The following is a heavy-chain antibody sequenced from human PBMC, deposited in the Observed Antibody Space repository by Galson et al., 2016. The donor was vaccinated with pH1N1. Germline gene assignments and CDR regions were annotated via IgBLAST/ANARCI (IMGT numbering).Heavy chain of an antibody. V-gene: IGHV1-2*02. D-gene: IGHD3-10*01. CDR1: GYTFTGYY. CDR3: ARGIDFGELGAWFDP. CDR2: INPNSGGT. Sequence: SVKVSCKASGYTFTGYYMHWVRQAPGQGLEWMGWINPNSGGTNYAQKFQGRVTMTRDTSISTAYMELSRLRSDDTAVYYCARGIDFGELGAWFDPWGQGTLVTVPS. J-gene: IGHJ5*02.